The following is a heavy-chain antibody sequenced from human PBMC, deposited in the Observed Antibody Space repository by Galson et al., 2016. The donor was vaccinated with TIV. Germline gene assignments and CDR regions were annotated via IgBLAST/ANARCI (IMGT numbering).Heavy chain of an antibody. J-gene: IGHJ6*02. CDR1: GYTFTGYF. D-gene: IGHD1-1*01. CDR2: INPNSGGT. V-gene: IGHV1-2*02. CDR3: ARDRRRGYLSYNGMDV. Sequence: QSGAEVKKPGSSVKVSCKASGYTFTGYFMHWVRQAPGQGFEWMGWINPNSGGTNFAQKFQDRVTMTRDTSINTVYMEVSRLKTDDTALYYCARDRRRGYLSYNGMDVWGQGTTVIVAS.